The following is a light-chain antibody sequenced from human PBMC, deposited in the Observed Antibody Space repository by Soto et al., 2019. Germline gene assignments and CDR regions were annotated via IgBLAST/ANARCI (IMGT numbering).Light chain of an antibody. J-gene: IGKJ1*01. V-gene: IGKV3-20*01. Sequence: IVLTQSPGTLSLSPGERATLSCRTSQTISSSHLAWYQQKPGQAPRLVIYTSTRASGIPDRFSVSGSGTDFTLTISRLEPDDFAVYYCQQYGNSPRTFGQGTKVEIK. CDR3: QQYGNSPRT. CDR2: TS. CDR1: QTISSSH.